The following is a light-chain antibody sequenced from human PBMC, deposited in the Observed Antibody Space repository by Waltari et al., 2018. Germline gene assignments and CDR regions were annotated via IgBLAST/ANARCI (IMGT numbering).Light chain of an antibody. J-gene: IGLJ3*02. CDR3: AAWDDSLSGWV. V-gene: IGLV1-47*01. CDR2: RNN. Sequence: QSVLTQFPPASGTPGQGVTISCSGSSSNIGDIYVYWYQQFPGTSPKLLIHRNNQRPSGVPDRFSGSKSGTSAFLVISGLRSEDEADYHCAAWDDSLSGWVFGGGTKVTVL. CDR1: SSNIGDIY.